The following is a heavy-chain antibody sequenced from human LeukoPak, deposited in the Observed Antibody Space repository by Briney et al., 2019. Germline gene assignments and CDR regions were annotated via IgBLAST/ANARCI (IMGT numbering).Heavy chain of an antibody. V-gene: IGHV4-61*05. CDR3: AGFSKSWYSREFDP. CDR2: IYYSGST. J-gene: IGHJ5*02. Sequence: PSETLSLTCTVSGGSISSSSYYWGWIRQPPGKGLEWIGYIYYSGSTNYNPSLKSRVTISVDTSKNQFSLKLSSVTAADTAVYYCAGFSKSWYSREFDPWAREPWSPSPQ. CDR1: GGSISSSSYY. D-gene: IGHD2-15*01.